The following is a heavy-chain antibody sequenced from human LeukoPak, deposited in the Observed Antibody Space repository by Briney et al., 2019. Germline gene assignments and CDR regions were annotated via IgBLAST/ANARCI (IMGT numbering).Heavy chain of an antibody. J-gene: IGHJ4*02. CDR1: GYTFTSYY. CDR2: INPSGGST. V-gene: IGHV1-46*01. CDR3: ARDRVSSGWSPGFDY. D-gene: IGHD6-19*01. Sequence: ASVKVSCKASGYTFTSYYMHWVRQASGQGLEWMGIINPSGGSTSYAQKFQGRVTMTRDMSTSTVYMELSSLRSEDTAVYYCARDRVSSGWSPGFDYWGQGTLVTVSS.